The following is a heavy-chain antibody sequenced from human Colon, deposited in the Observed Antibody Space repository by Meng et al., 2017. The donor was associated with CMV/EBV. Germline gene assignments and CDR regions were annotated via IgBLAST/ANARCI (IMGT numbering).Heavy chain of an antibody. D-gene: IGHD2-2*01. CDR3: ATPGYCSSTSCLFFDP. Sequence: ASVQVSCKASGYTFTDYYMHWVRPAPGQGLEWMGWINPNSGGTNFAQKFQGRVTMTRDPSISTAYMELSGLRSDDTAVYYCATPGYCSSTSCLFFDPWGQGTLVTVSS. CDR1: GYTFTDYY. CDR2: INPNSGGT. V-gene: IGHV1-2*02. J-gene: IGHJ5*02.